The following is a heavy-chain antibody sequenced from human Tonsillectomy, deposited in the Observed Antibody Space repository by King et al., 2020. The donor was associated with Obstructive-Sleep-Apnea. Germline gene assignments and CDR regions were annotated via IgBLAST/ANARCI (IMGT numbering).Heavy chain of an antibody. CDR1: GFTFSSYA. J-gene: IGHJ4*02. Sequence: AQLVQSGGGVVQPGRSLRLSCAASGFTFSSYAMHWVRQAPGKGLEWVAVISYDGSNKYYADSVKGRFTISTDNSKNTLYLQMNSLRAEDTAGYYCARDNVVVVAATPEYYFDYWAREPWSPSPQ. V-gene: IGHV3-30*04. CDR2: ISYDGSNK. CDR3: ARDNVVVVAATPEYYFDY. D-gene: IGHD2-15*01.